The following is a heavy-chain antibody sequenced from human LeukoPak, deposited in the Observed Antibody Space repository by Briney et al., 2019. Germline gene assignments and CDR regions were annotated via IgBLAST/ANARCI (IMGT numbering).Heavy chain of an antibody. CDR1: GYTFTSYG. V-gene: IGHV1-18*01. J-gene: IGHJ6*03. CDR3: AREGAQYQLRTYMDV. D-gene: IGHD2-2*01. CDR2: ISAYNGNT. Sequence: ASVKVSCKASGYTFTSYGISWVRQAPGQGLEWMGWISAYNGNTNYAQKLQGRVTMTKDTSTSTAYMELRSLRSDDTAVYYCAREGAQYQLRTYMDVWGKGTTVTVSS.